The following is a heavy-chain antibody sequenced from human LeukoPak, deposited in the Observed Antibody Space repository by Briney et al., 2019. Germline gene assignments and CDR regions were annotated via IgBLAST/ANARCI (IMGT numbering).Heavy chain of an antibody. J-gene: IGHJ4*02. Sequence: GGSLRLSCAASGFTFSRYWMSWVRQVPRKGLEWVANIKQDGGEIYYVDPVKGRFTISRDNAKSSLYLQMNSLRAGDTAVYYCARDKGDYDTSGSLFVFGGQGTLVTVSS. CDR1: GFTFSRYW. CDR3: ARDKGDYDTSGSLFVF. CDR2: IKQDGGEI. V-gene: IGHV3-7*03. D-gene: IGHD3-22*01.